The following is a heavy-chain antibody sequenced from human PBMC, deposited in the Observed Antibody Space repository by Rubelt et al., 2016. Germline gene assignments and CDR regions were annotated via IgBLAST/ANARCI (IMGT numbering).Heavy chain of an antibody. V-gene: IGHV3-15*01. D-gene: IGHD6-6*01. Sequence: EVQLVESGGGLVKPGGSLRLSCAASGFTFSNAWMSWVRQAPGKGLEWVGRIKSKTDGGTTDYAAPVKGRFTISRDDSKNTLYLQMNSLKTEDTAVYYWTTDGDSSSSGWTTWGQGTLVTVSS. CDR3: TTDGDSSSSGWTT. J-gene: IGHJ4*02. CDR2: IKSKTDGGTT. CDR1: GFTFSNAW.